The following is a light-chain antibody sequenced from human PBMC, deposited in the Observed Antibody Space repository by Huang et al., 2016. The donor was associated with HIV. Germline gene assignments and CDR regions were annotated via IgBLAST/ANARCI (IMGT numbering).Light chain of an antibody. J-gene: IGKJ4*01. CDR3: QQRSNWPPLT. CDR1: QSVSRY. V-gene: IGKV3-11*01. CDR2: DAS. Sequence: EIVLTQSPATLSLSPGERATLSCRASQSVSRYLAWYQQKPGQAPRLLIFDASNRATGIPARFSGTGSGTDFTRTISSLEAEDSAVYYCQQRSNWPPLTFGGGTKVEIK.